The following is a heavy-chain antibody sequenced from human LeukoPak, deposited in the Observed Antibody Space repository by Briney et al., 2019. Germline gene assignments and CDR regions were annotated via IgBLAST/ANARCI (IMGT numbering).Heavy chain of an antibody. Sequence: PSQTLSLTCTVSGGSISSGVYYWSWIRQHPGKGLEWIGCIYYSGSTYSNPSLKSRLIMSVDISRNQFSLKLSSVTAADTAVYYCARGVKGLRGAFDIWGQGTMVTVSS. CDR1: GGSISSGVYY. J-gene: IGHJ3*02. CDR2: IYYSGST. CDR3: ARGVKGLRGAFDI. D-gene: IGHD3-10*01. V-gene: IGHV4-31*03.